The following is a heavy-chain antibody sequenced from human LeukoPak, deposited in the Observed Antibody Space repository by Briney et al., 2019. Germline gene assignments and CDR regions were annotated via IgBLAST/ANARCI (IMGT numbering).Heavy chain of an antibody. V-gene: IGHV3-74*01. Sequence: GGSLRLSCAASGFTFSSYWMHWVRQATGKGLVWVSRINGDGSTTAYADSVKGRFTISRDNSKNTLYLQMNSLRAEDTAVYYCAKGLTKYSSSWYRRSDAFDIWGQGTMVTVSS. CDR3: AKGLTKYSSSWYRRSDAFDI. J-gene: IGHJ3*02. D-gene: IGHD6-13*01. CDR2: INGDGSTT. CDR1: GFTFSSYW.